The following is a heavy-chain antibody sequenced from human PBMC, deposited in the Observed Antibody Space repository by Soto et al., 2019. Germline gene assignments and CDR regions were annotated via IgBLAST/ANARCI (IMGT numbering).Heavy chain of an antibody. D-gene: IGHD2-15*01. CDR2: IYYSGST. V-gene: IGHV4-31*03. CDR3: ARAASVASVWFDP. CDR1: GGSISSGGYY. Sequence: PSETLSLTCTVSGGSISSGGYYWSWIRQHPGKGLEWIGYIYYSGSTYYNPSLKSRVTISVDTSKNQFSLKLSSVTAADTAVYYCARAASVASVWFDPWGQGTMVSVSS. J-gene: IGHJ5*02.